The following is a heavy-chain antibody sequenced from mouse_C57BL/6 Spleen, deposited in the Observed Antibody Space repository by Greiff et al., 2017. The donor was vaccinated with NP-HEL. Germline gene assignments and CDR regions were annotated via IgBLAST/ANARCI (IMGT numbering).Heavy chain of an antibody. Sequence: QVQLKESGPELVKPGASVKISCKASGYAFSSSWMNWVKQKPGKGLEWIGRIYPGDGDTNYNGKFKGKATLTADKSSSTAYMQLSSLTSEDSAVYFCAPFYGNYEGYAMDYWGQGTSVTVSS. CDR2: IYPGDGDT. V-gene: IGHV1-82*01. CDR1: GYAFSSSW. CDR3: APFYGNYEGYAMDY. J-gene: IGHJ4*01. D-gene: IGHD2-10*01.